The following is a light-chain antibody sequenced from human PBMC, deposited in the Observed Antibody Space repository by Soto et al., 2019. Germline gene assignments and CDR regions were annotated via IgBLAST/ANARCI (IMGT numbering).Light chain of an antibody. V-gene: IGKV3-20*01. CDR2: GAS. Sequence: EIVLTQSAGTLSLSPGERATLSCRASQSVTSSYLAWYQQKPGQAPRLLIYGASSRATGIPDRFSGSGSGTEFTLTISRLEPADFAVYYCQQYGSSPWTFGQGTKVEIK. CDR1: QSVTSSY. CDR3: QQYGSSPWT. J-gene: IGKJ1*01.